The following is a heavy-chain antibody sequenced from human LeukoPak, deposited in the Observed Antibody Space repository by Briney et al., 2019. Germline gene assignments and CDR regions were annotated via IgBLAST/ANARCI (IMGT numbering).Heavy chain of an antibody. D-gene: IGHD5-24*01. Sequence: ASVKVSCKVSGYTFTDYYMHWVQQAPGKGLEWMGLVDPEDGETIYAEKFQGRVTITADTSTDTAYMELSSLRSEDTAVYYCATGLASRWLQLDYWGQGTLVTVSS. V-gene: IGHV1-69-2*01. CDR2: VDPEDGET. J-gene: IGHJ4*02. CDR3: ATGLASRWLQLDY. CDR1: GYTFTDYY.